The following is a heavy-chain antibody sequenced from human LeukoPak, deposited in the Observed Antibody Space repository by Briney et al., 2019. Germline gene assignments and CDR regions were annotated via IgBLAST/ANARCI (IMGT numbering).Heavy chain of an antibody. J-gene: IGHJ4*02. CDR1: GFTFSSYW. CDR2: IKQDGSEK. CDR3: ARDREYQLLQTTVTTYYFDY. D-gene: IGHD4-11*01. Sequence: PGGSLRLSCAASGFTFSSYWMSWVRQAPGKGLEWVAHIKQDGSEKYYVDSVKGRFTISRDNAKNSLYLQMNSLRAEDTAVYYCARDREYQLLQTTVTTYYFDYWGQGTLVTVSS. V-gene: IGHV3-7*01.